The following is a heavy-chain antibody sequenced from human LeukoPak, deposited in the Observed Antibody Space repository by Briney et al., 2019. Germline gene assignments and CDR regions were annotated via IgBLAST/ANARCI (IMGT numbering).Heavy chain of an antibody. CDR2: VIYSGST. CDR1: GGSISSYY. Sequence: SETLSLTCTVSGGSISSYYWTWIRQPPGKGLEWIGYVIYSGSTNYIPSLKSRVIISVDTSRNQFSLKLSSVTAADTAVYYCARAEYVQQWLVHMYWGQGTLVTVSS. V-gene: IGHV4-59*01. J-gene: IGHJ4*02. CDR3: ARAEYVQQWLVHMY. D-gene: IGHD6-19*01.